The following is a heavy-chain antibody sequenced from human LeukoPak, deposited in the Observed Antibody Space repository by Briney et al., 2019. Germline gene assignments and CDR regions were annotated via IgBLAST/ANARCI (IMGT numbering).Heavy chain of an antibody. Sequence: PGGSLRLSCAASGFTFSSYSMNWVRQAPGKGLEWVSAISGSGGSTYYADSVKGRFTISRDNSKNTLYLQMNSLRAEDTAVYYCAKASSRRFVLFGGYYFDYWGQGTLVTVSS. D-gene: IGHD3-16*01. CDR3: AKASSRRFVLFGGYYFDY. V-gene: IGHV3-23*01. J-gene: IGHJ4*02. CDR1: GFTFSSYS. CDR2: ISGSGGST.